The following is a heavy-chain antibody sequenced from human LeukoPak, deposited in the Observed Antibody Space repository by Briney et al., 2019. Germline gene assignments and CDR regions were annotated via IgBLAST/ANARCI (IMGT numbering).Heavy chain of an antibody. CDR1: GFTFSNYG. CDR3: PKAWEAPLEMKVPPSGKTCFAP. CDR2: ISGSGGST. D-gene: IGHD5-24*01. J-gene: IGHJ5*02. V-gene: IGHV3-23*01. Sequence: GGSLRLSCEASGFTFSNYGMSWVRQAPGKGLEWVSGISGSGGSTYYADSVKGRFTISRDNFRNTLYLQMNSLRAEDTALYYCPKAWEAPLEMKVPPSGKTCFAPWGQGTLVTVSS.